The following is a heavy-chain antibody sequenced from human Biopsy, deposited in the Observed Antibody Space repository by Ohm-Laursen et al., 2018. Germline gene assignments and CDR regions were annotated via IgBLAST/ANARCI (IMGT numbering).Heavy chain of an antibody. V-gene: IGHV4-34*01. CDR2: NHHNGKT. CDR3: ARGLPRIAPMVRGRRTWFDP. D-gene: IGHD3-10*01. J-gene: IGHJ5*02. CDR1: GGSFRGYY. Sequence: TLSLTCAVYGGSFRGYYLSWVRPTPPEGVGGSGENHHNGKTTYKPSLHSRVAISADTSKNQFSLNLYSVSAADTAVYFCARGLPRIAPMVRGRRTWFDPWGQGTLVTVSS.